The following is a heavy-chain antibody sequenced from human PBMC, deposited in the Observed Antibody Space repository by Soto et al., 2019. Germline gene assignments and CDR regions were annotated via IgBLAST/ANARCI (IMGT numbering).Heavy chain of an antibody. D-gene: IGHD2-21*01. V-gene: IGHV3-66*01. J-gene: IGHJ4*02. Sequence: PGGSLRLSCAASGFTVSSNYMSWVRQAPGKGLEWVSVIYSGGSTYYADSVKGRFTISRDNAKNNLYQHMNSLRAEDTGFYHCVRDMQLWRIDSWGKGTLVRVSS. CDR1: GFTVSSNY. CDR2: IYSGGST. CDR3: VRDMQLWRIDS.